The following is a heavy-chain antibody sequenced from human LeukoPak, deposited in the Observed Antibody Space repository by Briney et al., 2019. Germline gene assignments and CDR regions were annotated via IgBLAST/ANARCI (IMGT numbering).Heavy chain of an antibody. D-gene: IGHD2-2*01. CDR1: GFTFSSYA. V-gene: IGHV3-33*01. CDR2: IWYDGSNK. J-gene: IGHJ4*02. Sequence: GRSLRLSCAASGFTFSSYAMHWVRQAPGKGLEWVAVIWYDGSNKYYADSVKGRFTISRDNSKNSLYLQMNSLRAEDMAVFYCARDPGPATAFYFDYWGQGTLVTVSS. CDR3: ARDPGPATAFYFDY.